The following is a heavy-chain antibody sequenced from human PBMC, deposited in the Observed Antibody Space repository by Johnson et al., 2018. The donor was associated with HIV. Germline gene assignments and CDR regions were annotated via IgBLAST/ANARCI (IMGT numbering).Heavy chain of an antibody. CDR2: ISYDGSNK. Sequence: QVQLVESGGDMVQPGRSLRLSCAASGFTFDTYGMHWVRQAPGKGLEWVAVISYDGSNKYYTDSVKGRFTISRDNSKNTLYLQMNSLRVEDTAVYYCATSTASDAFDIWGQGTMVTVSS. V-gene: IGHV3-33*05. J-gene: IGHJ3*02. CDR1: GFTFDTYG. D-gene: IGHD2-21*02. CDR3: ATSTASDAFDI.